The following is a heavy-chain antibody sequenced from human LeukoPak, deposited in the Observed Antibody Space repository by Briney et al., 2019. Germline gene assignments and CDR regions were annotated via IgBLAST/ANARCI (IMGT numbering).Heavy chain of an antibody. V-gene: IGHV4-59*01. CDR3: ARSDGYGLVGI. D-gene: IGHD3-10*01. Sequence: SETLSLTCTVSGGSISNYYWSWIRQPPGKGLEWIGYIYYSGSTKYNPSLKSRVTISVDTSKNQFSLRLSSVTAADTAVYYCARSDGYGLVGIWGQGTMVTVSS. CDR2: IYYSGST. J-gene: IGHJ3*02. CDR1: GGSISNYY.